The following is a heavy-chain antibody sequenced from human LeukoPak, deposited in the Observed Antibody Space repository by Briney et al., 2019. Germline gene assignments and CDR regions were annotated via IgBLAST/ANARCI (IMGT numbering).Heavy chain of an antibody. J-gene: IGHJ4*02. V-gene: IGHV4-30-2*01. CDR2: IYHSGST. CDR1: GGSISSGGYS. Sequence: SETLSLTCAVSGGSISSGGYSWSWIRQPPGKGLEWIGYIYHSGSTYYNPSLKSRVTISVDRSKNQFSLKLSSVTAADTAVYYCARASTYYYDSSGYAFDYWGQGTLVTVSS. D-gene: IGHD3-22*01. CDR3: ARASTYYYDSSGYAFDY.